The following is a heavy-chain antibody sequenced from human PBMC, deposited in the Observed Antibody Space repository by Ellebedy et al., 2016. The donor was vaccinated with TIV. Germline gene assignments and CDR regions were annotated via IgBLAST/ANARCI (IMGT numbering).Heavy chain of an antibody. D-gene: IGHD2-2*01. CDR1: AFSLTTNGVA. CDR2: IFWNDEK. J-gene: IGHJ4*02. CDR3: ARRLSHAPFDY. V-gene: IGHV2-5*01. Sequence: SGPTLAKPTQTLTLTCTLFAFSLTTNGVAVDWIRQPPGKALEWLALIFWNDEKAYNPSLKRRLSITKDTAKNQVVLTMTNMDPVDTATYYCARRLSHAPFDYWGRGTLVTVAS.